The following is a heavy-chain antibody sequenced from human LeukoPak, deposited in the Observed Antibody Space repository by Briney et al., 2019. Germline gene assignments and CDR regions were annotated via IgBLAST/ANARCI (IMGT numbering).Heavy chain of an antibody. CDR1: GYTFSGYY. Sequence: ASVKVSCKASGYTFSGYYMHWVRQAPGQGLEWMGWINPNGDGTNYAQKFQGRVTMTRDTSISTAYMELTRLRSVDTAVYYCARASSIAVAGYDYYYMDVWGKGTTVTVSS. CDR2: INPNGDGT. CDR3: ARASSIAVAGYDYYYMDV. V-gene: IGHV1-2*02. D-gene: IGHD6-19*01. J-gene: IGHJ6*03.